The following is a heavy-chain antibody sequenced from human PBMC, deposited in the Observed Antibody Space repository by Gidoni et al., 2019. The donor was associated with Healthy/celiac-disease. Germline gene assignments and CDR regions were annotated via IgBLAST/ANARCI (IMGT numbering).Heavy chain of an antibody. J-gene: IGHJ4*02. D-gene: IGHD1-26*01. CDR3: AKGSDITSGSYYYFDY. CDR2: ISGSGGST. CDR1: GFTFSSYA. V-gene: IGHV3-23*01. Sequence: EVQLLESGGGLVQPGGSLRLSCAASGFTFSSYAMSWVRQAPGKGLEWVSAISGSGGSTYYADSVKGRFTISRDISKNTLYLQMNSLRAEDTAVYYCAKGSDITSGSYYYFDYWGQGTLVTVSS.